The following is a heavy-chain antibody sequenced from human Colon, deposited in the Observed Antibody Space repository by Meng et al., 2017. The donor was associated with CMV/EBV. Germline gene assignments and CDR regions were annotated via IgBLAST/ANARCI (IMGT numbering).Heavy chain of an antibody. V-gene: IGHV1-46*01. J-gene: IGHJ4*02. D-gene: IGHD2-15*01. CDR1: GSPRAAYW. CDR3: ARDPGLGWSDY. CDR2: INPGGSST. Sequence: SGKSSGSPRAAYWMPWVRQAPGQGLGWMGMINPGGSSTTYAQKFQGRVTMTKDMSASTVYLEVASLTSDDTAVYYCARDPGLGWSDYWGQGTLVTVSS.